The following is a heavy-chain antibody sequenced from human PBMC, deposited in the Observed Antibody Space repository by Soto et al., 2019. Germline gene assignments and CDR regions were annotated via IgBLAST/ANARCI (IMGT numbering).Heavy chain of an antibody. J-gene: IGHJ3*02. D-gene: IGHD4-17*01. V-gene: IGHV3-9*01. CDR3: AKRINGDNGAFDI. CDR2: ISWNSGSI. CDR1: GFTFDDYA. Sequence: GGSLRLSCAASGFTFDDYAMHWVRQAPGKGLEWVSGISWNSGSIGYADSVKGRFTISRDNAKNSLYLQMNSLRAEDTALYYCAKRINGDNGAFDIWGQGTMVTVSS.